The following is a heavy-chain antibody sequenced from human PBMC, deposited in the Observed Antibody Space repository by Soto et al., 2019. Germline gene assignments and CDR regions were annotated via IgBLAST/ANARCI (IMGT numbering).Heavy chain of an antibody. CDR3: ARDRGTTTVTFDAFQH. V-gene: IGHV3-23*01. CDR1: GFSFNSYS. D-gene: IGHD4-17*01. J-gene: IGHJ1*01. Sequence: EVQLLESGGGLVQPGGSLRLSCAASGFSFNSYSMSWVRQAPGKGLEWVAGLIGSGDSAYYADSVKGRFTISRDNSKNTLSLQMNSLRAGDTAIYYCARDRGTTTVTFDAFQHWGQGTLVAASS. CDR2: LIGSGDSA.